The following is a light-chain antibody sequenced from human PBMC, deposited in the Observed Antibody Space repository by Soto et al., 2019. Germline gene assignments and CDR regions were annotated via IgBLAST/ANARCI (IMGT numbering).Light chain of an antibody. CDR2: TAS. CDR3: QQYNSYPWT. CDR1: QSISSW. V-gene: IGKV1-5*03. Sequence: DIQMTQSPSTLSASVGERVTITCRASQSISSWLAWYQQRPGKAPKSLIYTASSLESGVPSRFSGSGSGTEFTLTISSLQPDDFATYYCQQYNSYPWTFGQGTTVAIK. J-gene: IGKJ1*01.